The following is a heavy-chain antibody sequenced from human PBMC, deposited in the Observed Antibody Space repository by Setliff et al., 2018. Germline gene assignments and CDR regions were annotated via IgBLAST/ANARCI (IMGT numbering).Heavy chain of an antibody. CDR2: INHSGST. V-gene: IGHV4-34*01. J-gene: IGHJ4*02. CDR3: ARHATYYYGSGNLPFDS. Sequence: SETLSLTCTVSGASINNHYWAWIRQPPGKGLEWIGEINHSGSTNYNPSLKSRVTISVDTSKNQFSLKLSSVTAADTAVYYCARHATYYYGSGNLPFDSWGQGTLVTVSS. D-gene: IGHD3-10*01. CDR1: GASINNHY.